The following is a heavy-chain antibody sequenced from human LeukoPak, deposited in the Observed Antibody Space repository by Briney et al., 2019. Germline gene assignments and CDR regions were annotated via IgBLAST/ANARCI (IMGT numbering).Heavy chain of an antibody. Sequence: GASVKVSCKVSGYTLTELSMHWVRQAPGKGLEWMGGFDPVDGETIYAQKFQGRVTMTEDTSTDTAYMELSSLRSEDTAVYYCATVRGSYTSAGFDYWGQGTLVTVSS. CDR3: ATVRGSYTSAGFDY. CDR2: FDPVDGET. D-gene: IGHD1-26*01. J-gene: IGHJ4*02. CDR1: GYTLTELS. V-gene: IGHV1-24*01.